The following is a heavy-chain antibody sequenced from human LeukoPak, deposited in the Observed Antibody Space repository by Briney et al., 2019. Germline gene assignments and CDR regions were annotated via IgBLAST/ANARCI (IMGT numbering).Heavy chain of an antibody. CDR1: GGSISSYY. V-gene: IGHV4-59*01. Sequence: SETLSLTCTVSGGSISSYYWSWIRQPPGKGLEWIGYIYYSGSTNYNPSLKSRVTISVDTSKNQFSLKLSSVTAADTAVYYCARGVVLRYFDWLFPRGYYYYMDVWGKGTTVTISS. CDR2: IYYSGST. J-gene: IGHJ6*03. D-gene: IGHD3-9*01. CDR3: ARGVVLRYFDWLFPRGYYYYMDV.